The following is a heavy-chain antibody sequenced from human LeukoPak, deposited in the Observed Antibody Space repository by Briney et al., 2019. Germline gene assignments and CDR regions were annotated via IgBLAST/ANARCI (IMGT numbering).Heavy chain of an antibody. V-gene: IGHV1-18*01. J-gene: IGHJ4*02. D-gene: IGHD6-19*01. Sequence: ASVKVSCKASGYTFTGYGISWVRQAPGQGLEWMGWISAYNGNTNYAQKLQGRVTMTTDTSTSTAYMELRSLRSDDTAVYYCARRWLVTDADYFDYWGQGTLLTVSS. CDR2: ISAYNGNT. CDR3: ARRWLVTDADYFDY. CDR1: GYTFTGYG.